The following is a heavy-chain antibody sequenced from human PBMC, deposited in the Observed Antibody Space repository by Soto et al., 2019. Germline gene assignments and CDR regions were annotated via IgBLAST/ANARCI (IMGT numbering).Heavy chain of an antibody. V-gene: IGHV3-23*01. CDR2: ISGNDGST. D-gene: IGHD2-15*01. J-gene: IGHJ4*02. CDR1: GFIFSGYG. Sequence: PGGSLRLSCAASGFIFSGYGMHWVRQAPGKGLEWVSTISGNDGSTYYADSVKGRFTISRDTSKNTLYLQMNSLRAEDTAVYYCAKHLCSGGTCFSRYFDYWGRGTLVTVS. CDR3: AKHLCSGGTCFSRYFDY.